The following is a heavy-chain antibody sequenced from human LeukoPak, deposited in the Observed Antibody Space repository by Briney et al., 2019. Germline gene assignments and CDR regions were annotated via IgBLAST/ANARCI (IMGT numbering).Heavy chain of an antibody. Sequence: GGSLRLSCAASGFTFSSYSMNWVRQAPGKGLEWVSYISSSSSTIYYADSVKGRFTISRDNAKNSLYLQMSSLRDEDTAVYYCAKYQRQWLPKGGFDYWGQGTLVTVSS. CDR2: ISSSSSTI. CDR3: AKYQRQWLPKGGFDY. CDR1: GFTFSSYS. J-gene: IGHJ4*02. D-gene: IGHD6-19*01. V-gene: IGHV3-48*02.